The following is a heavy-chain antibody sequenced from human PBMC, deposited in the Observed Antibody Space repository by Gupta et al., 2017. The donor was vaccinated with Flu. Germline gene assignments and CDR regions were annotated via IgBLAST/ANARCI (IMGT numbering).Heavy chain of an antibody. CDR2: ISSSSSYT. CDR3: ARNQEDLIPNYGDYGDY. V-gene: IGHV3-11*03. Sequence: GLEWVSYISSSSSYTNYADSVKGRFTISRDNAKNSLHLQMNSLRAEDTAVYYCARNQEDLIPNYGDYGDYWGQGTLVTVSS. D-gene: IGHD4-17*01. J-gene: IGHJ4*02.